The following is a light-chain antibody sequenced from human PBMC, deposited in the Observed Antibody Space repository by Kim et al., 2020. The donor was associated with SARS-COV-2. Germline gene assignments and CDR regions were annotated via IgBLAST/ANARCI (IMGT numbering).Light chain of an antibody. CDR3: QQYNTYLWT. Sequence: GDRVTITCRASQSISTWLAWYQQKPGKAPKRLIYDASSLEFGVPSRFSGSGSGTEFTLTISSLQPDDFATYYCQQYNTYLWTFDQGSKVDI. CDR1: QSISTW. J-gene: IGKJ1*01. CDR2: DAS. V-gene: IGKV1-5*01.